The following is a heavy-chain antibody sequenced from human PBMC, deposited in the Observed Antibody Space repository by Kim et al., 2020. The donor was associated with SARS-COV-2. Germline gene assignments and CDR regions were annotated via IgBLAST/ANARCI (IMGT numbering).Heavy chain of an antibody. V-gene: IGHV3-15*01. CDR3: TTEGLGGFLEWLPPTMDV. CDR2: IKSKTDGGTT. D-gene: IGHD3-3*01. Sequence: GGSLRLSCAASGFTFSNAWMSWVRQAPGKGLEWVGRIKSKTDGGTTDYAAPVKGRFTISRDDSKNTLYLQMNSLKTEDTAVYYCTTEGLGGFLEWLPPTMDVWGQGTTVTVSS. J-gene: IGHJ6*02. CDR1: GFTFSNAW.